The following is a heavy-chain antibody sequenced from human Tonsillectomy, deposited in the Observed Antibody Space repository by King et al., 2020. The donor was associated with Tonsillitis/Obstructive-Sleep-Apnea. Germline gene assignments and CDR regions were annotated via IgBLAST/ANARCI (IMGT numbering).Heavy chain of an antibody. D-gene: IGHD3-3*01. Sequence: QLVQSGGGLVQPGGSLRLSCAASGFTFSSYSMNWVRQAPGKGLEWVSYISSSSSTIYYADSVKGRFTISRDNAKNSLYLQMNSLRDEDTAVYYCARDRVPQYYDFWSGSPVGYWGQGTLVTVSS. CDR2: ISSSSSTI. V-gene: IGHV3-48*02. CDR3: ARDRVPQYYDFWSGSPVGY. CDR1: GFTFSSYS. J-gene: IGHJ4*02.